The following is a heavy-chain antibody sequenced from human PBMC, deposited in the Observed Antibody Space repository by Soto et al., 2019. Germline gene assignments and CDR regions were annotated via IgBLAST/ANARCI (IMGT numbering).Heavy chain of an antibody. J-gene: IGHJ4*02. Sequence: ASVKVSCKASGGTFSSYAISWVRQAPGQGLEWMGGIIPIFGTASYAQKFQGRVTITADESTSTAYMELSSLRSEDTAVYYCAREGAYCGGDCYDYFDYWGQGTLVTVSS. V-gene: IGHV1-69*13. CDR1: GGTFSSYA. CDR3: AREGAYCGGDCYDYFDY. D-gene: IGHD2-21*02. CDR2: IIPIFGTA.